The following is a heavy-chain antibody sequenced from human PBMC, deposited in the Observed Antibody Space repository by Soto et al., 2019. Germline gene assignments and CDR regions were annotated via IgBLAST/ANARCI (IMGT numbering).Heavy chain of an antibody. J-gene: IGHJ4*02. CDR1: GGTFSSYT. Sequence: VASVKVSCKASGGTFSSYTISWVRQAPGQGLEWMGRIIPILGIANYAQKFQGRVTITADKSTSTAYMELSSLRSEDTAVYYCARDRSRSSWYEAGDYWGQGTLVTVSS. V-gene: IGHV1-69*04. D-gene: IGHD6-13*01. CDR2: IIPILGIA. CDR3: ARDRSRSSWYEAGDY.